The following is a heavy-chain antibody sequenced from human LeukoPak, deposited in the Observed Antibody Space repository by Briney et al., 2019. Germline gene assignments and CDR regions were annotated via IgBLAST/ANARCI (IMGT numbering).Heavy chain of an antibody. V-gene: IGHV4-61*02. J-gene: IGHJ4*02. CDR1: GGSISSGSYY. Sequence: SQTLSLTCTVSGGSISSGSYYWSWIRQPAGKGLEWIGRIYTSGSTNYNPSLKSRVTISVDTSKNQFSLKLSSVTAADTAVYYCARDRCSGGSCYQGGFDYWGQGTLVTVST. D-gene: IGHD2-15*01. CDR2: IYTSGST. CDR3: ARDRCSGGSCYQGGFDY.